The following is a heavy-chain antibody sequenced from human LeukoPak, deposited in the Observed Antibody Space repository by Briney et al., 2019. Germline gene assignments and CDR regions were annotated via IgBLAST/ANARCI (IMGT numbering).Heavy chain of an antibody. D-gene: IGHD2-15*01. CDR3: ARHDSLYCSGGSCENWFDP. CDR1: GGSISSYY. V-gene: IGHV4-39*01. J-gene: IGHJ5*02. Sequence: SETLSLTCTVSGGSISSYYWGWIRQPPGKGLEWIGSIYYSGSTYYNPSLKSRVTISVDTSKNQFSLKLSSVTAADTAVYYCARHDSLYCSGGSCENWFDPWGQGTLVTVSS. CDR2: IYYSGST.